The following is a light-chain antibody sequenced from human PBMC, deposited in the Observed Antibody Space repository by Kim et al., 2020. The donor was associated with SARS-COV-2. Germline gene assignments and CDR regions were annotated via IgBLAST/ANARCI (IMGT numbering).Light chain of an antibody. V-gene: IGLV2-8*01. CDR1: SSDVGGYNH. J-gene: IGLJ3*02. CDR3: SSYAGSNNLV. CDR2: EVS. Sequence: QSALTQPPSASGSPGQSVTISCTGTSSDVGGYNHVTWYQRQPGKAPKLMIYEVSKRPSGVPDRFSASKSGNTASLTVSGLQAEDESGYYCSSYAGSNNLVFGGGTQLTVL.